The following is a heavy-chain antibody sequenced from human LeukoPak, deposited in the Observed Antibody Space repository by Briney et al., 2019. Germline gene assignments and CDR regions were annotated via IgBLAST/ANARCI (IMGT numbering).Heavy chain of an antibody. J-gene: IGHJ6*02. Sequence: ASVKVSCKASGYTFTCYYMHWVRQAPGQGLEWMGWINPNSGGTNYAQKFQGRVTMTRDTSISTAYMELSRLRSDDTAAYYCARARAVYYDILTGSLAYYDYGMDVWGQGTTVTVSS. CDR3: ARARAVYYDILTGSLAYYDYGMDV. D-gene: IGHD3-9*01. CDR1: GYTFTCYY. CDR2: INPNSGGT. V-gene: IGHV1-2*02.